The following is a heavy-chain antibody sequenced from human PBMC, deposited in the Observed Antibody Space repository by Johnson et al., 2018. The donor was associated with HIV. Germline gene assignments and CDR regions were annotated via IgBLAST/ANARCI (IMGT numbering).Heavy chain of an antibody. V-gene: IGHV3-30*02. D-gene: IGHD6-19*01. CDR1: GFSFRSYG. CDR3: AKKQWPEDDAFDI. Sequence: QVQLVESGGGVVQPGGSLRLSCAATGFSFRSYGMHWVRQGQGKGLEWMAFIRYDGSNKYYADSVKGRFTISRDNSKNTLYLQMNSLRAEDTAVYYCAKKQWPEDDAFDIWGQGTMVTVSS. CDR2: IRYDGSNK. J-gene: IGHJ3*02.